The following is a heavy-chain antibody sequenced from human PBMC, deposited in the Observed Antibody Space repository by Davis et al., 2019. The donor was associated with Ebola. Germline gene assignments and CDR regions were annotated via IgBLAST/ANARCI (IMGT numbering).Heavy chain of an antibody. CDR3: ARTCSGGRCYYYYGMDV. D-gene: IGHD2-15*01. V-gene: IGHV3-7*01. J-gene: IGHJ6*02. CDR1: GFTFSSYW. Sequence: GESLKISCAASGFTFSSYWMNWVRQAPGKGLEWVANIKQDGSEKYYVDSVKGRFTISRDNAKNSLYLQMNSLRAEDTAVYYCARTCSGGRCYYYYGMDVWGQGTTVTVSS. CDR2: IKQDGSEK.